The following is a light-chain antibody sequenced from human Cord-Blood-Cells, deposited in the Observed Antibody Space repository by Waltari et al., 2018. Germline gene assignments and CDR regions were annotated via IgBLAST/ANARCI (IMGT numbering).Light chain of an antibody. CDR3: SSYAGSNNVV. CDR1: SSDVDGYNY. V-gene: IGLV2-8*01. Sequence: QSALTQPPSASGSPGQSVTISCTGTSSDVDGYNYVSGYQQHPVKAPKLMIYEFSKRPSGVPDRFSGSKSGNTASLTVSGLQAEDEAYYYCSSYAGSNNVVFGGGTKLTVL. CDR2: EFS. J-gene: IGLJ2*01.